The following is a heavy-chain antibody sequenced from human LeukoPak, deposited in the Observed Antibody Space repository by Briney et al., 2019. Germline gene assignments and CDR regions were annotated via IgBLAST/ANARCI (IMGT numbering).Heavy chain of an antibody. CDR1: GGSFSGYY. J-gene: IGHJ4*02. V-gene: IGHV4-34*01. CDR2: INHSGST. Sequence: PSETLSLTCAVYGGSFSGYYWSWIRQPPGKGLEWIGEINHSGSTNYNPSLKSRVTISVDTSKNQFSLKLSSVTAADTAVYYCARGRRAAAFLGLVYYFDYWGQGTLVTVSS. CDR3: ARGRRAAAFLGLVYYFDY. D-gene: IGHD6-13*01.